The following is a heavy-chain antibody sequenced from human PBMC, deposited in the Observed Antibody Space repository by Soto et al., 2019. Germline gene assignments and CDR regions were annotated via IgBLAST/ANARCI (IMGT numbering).Heavy chain of an antibody. CDR1: GGSISSSDYW. D-gene: IGHD6-13*01. Sequence: QLQLQESGPGLVKPAETLSLTCTVSGGSISSSDYWWGWIRQPPGKGLEWIGSIYYTGSTYYNPSLKSRVIISVDTSKNQFSLRLSSVTAADTAVYYCARQIGRGSWSHDHWGQGTLVTVSS. CDR2: IYYTGST. J-gene: IGHJ4*02. CDR3: ARQIGRGSWSHDH. V-gene: IGHV4-39*01.